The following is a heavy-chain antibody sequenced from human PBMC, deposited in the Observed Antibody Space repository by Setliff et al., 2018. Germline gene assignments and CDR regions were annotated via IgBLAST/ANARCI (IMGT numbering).Heavy chain of an antibody. CDR2: RYYSGHT. D-gene: IGHD4-17*01. J-gene: IGHJ5*02. CDR1: GDSIINYY. CDR3: AKHGEESKVTTYLAS. V-gene: IGHV4-39*01. Sequence: KSSETLSLTCTVSGDSIINYYWGWIRQPPGKGLEWIGSRYYSGHTYYNPSLKSRVAMSVDKAKNQFSLNLRSVSAADTATYYCAKHGEESKVTTYLASWGQGTLVTVSS.